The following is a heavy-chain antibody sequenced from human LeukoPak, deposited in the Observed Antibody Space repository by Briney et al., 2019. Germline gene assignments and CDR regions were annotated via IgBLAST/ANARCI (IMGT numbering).Heavy chain of an antibody. CDR3: TRDYWFDP. CDR1: GFTFSRYW. CDR2: INSHGTDT. J-gene: IGHJ5*02. Sequence: GGSLRLSCAASGFTFSRYWMSWVRQVPGKGLVWVSHINSHGTDTNYADSVKGRFPISRGNAKNTLYLQMDSLRAEDTAVYYCTRDYWFDPWGHGTLVTVSS. V-gene: IGHV3-74*01.